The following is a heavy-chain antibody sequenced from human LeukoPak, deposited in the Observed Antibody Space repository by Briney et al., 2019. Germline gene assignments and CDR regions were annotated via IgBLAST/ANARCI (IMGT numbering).Heavy chain of an antibody. CDR1: GFTFSSYG. V-gene: IGHV3-30*18. CDR2: ISYDGSNK. D-gene: IGHD6-13*01. J-gene: IGHJ4*02. Sequence: GGSLRPSCAASGFTFSSYGMHWVRQAPGKGLEWVAVISYDGSNKYYADSVKGRFTISRDNSKNTLYLQMNSLRAEDTAVYYCAKVGAAAGNYFDYLGQGTLVTVSS. CDR3: AKVGAAAGNYFDY.